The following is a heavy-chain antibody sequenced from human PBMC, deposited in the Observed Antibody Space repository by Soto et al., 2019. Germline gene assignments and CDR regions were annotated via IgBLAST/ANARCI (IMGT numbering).Heavy chain of an antibody. CDR3: AREGAATANYGMDV. CDR1: GYSFTDYY. V-gene: IGHV1-2*04. Sequence: ASVKVSCKASGYSFTDYYIHWVRQAPGQGLEWMGWVNPNSGGTNYAQKFQGWVTMTRDTSISTVYMELSSLKSDDMAVYYCAREGAATANYGMDVWGQGTTVTVSS. J-gene: IGHJ6*02. D-gene: IGHD2-15*01. CDR2: VNPNSGGT.